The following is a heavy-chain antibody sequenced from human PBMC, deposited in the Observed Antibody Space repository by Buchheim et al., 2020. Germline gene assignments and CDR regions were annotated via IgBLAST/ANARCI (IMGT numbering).Heavy chain of an antibody. D-gene: IGHD3-9*01. CDR1: GGTFSSYT. CDR3: ARSDYDILTGYDYYYYGMDV. Sequence: QVQLVQSGAEVKKPGSSVKVSCKASGGTFSSYTISWVRQAPGQGLEWMGRIIPILGIANYAQKFQGRVTTTADKSTSTAYMELSSLRSEDTAVYYCARSDYDILTGYDYYYYGMDVWGQGTT. J-gene: IGHJ6*02. CDR2: IIPILGIA. V-gene: IGHV1-69*02.